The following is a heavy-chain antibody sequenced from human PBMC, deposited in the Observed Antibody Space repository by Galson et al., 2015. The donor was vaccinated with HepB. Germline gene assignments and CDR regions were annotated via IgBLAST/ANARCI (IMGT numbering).Heavy chain of an antibody. CDR1: GYSFTSYW. CDR3: ASGYSNPWPLNWFGP. D-gene: IGHD6-13*01. Sequence: QSGAEVKKPGESLKISCKGSGYSFTSYWIGWVRQMPGKGLEWTALIYPGDSETRYSPSFQGQVTISADKSISTAYLQWSSLKASDTAMYYCASGYSNPWPLNWFGPGGEGSLVTVSS. J-gene: IGHJ5*02. CDR2: IYPGDSET. V-gene: IGHV5-51*01.